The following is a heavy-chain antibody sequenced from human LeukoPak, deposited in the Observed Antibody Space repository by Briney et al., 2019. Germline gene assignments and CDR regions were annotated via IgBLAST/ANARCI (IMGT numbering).Heavy chain of an antibody. CDR3: ARERPTAMVDNDAFDI. Sequence: ASVKVSCKASGGTFSSYAISWVRQAPGQGLEWMGGIIPIFGTANYAQEFQGRVTITADESTSTAYMELSSLRSEDTAVYYCARERPTAMVDNDAFDIWGQGTMVTVSS. CDR1: GGTFSSYA. V-gene: IGHV1-69*13. J-gene: IGHJ3*02. D-gene: IGHD5-18*01. CDR2: IIPIFGTA.